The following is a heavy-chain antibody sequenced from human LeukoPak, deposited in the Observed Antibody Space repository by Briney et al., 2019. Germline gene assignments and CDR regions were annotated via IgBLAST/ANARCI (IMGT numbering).Heavy chain of an antibody. J-gene: IGHJ4*02. Sequence: SETLSLACTVSGRSISSYYWSWIRQPPGKGLEWIGYIYTSGSTNYTPSLKSRVTLSVDTSKNQFSLKLSSVTAADTAVYYCARHSPQYSSSLGLCYWGPETLVTVSS. V-gene: IGHV4-4*09. CDR3: ARHSPQYSSSLGLCY. CDR1: GRSISSYY. CDR2: IYTSGST. D-gene: IGHD6-6*01.